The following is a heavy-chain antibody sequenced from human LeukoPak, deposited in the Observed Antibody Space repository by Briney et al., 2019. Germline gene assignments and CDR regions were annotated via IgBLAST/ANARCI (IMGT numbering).Heavy chain of an antibody. CDR1: GFTFSSYA. Sequence: GRSLRLSCAASGFTFSSYAMHWVRQAPGKGLEWVAVISYDGSNRYYADSVKGRFTISRDNSKNTLYLQMNSLRAEDTAVYYCAREGGVVPAAMPLDYWGQGTLVTVSS. D-gene: IGHD2-2*01. J-gene: IGHJ4*02. CDR3: AREGGVVPAAMPLDY. CDR2: ISYDGSNR. V-gene: IGHV3-30-3*01.